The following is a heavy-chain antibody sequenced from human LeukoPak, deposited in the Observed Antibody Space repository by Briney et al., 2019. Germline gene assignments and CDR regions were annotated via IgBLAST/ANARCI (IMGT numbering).Heavy chain of an antibody. J-gene: IGHJ6*03. V-gene: IGHV1-8*01. D-gene: IGHD5-18*01. CDR3: ARDFVDTAMAGLVGYMDV. CDR1: GYTFTSYD. Sequence: GASVKVSRKASGYTFTSYDINWVRQATGQGLEWMGWMNPNSGNTGYAQKFQGRVTMTRNTSISTAYMELSSLRSEDTAVYYCARDFVDTAMAGLVGYMDVWGKGTTVTVSS. CDR2: MNPNSGNT.